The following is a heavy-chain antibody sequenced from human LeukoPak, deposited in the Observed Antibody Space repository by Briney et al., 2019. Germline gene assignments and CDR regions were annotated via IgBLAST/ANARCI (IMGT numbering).Heavy chain of an antibody. V-gene: IGHV3-11*01. Sequence: PGGSLRLSCAASGFTFSDYSMNWIRQAPGKGLEWISYIISSGSATYYADSVKGRFTISRDNAKNSLYLQMNSLRVEDTAVYYCARDGDTTSKVDYWGQGTLVTVSS. J-gene: IGHJ4*02. D-gene: IGHD5-18*01. CDR1: GFTFSDYS. CDR3: ARDGDTTSKVDY. CDR2: IISSGSAT.